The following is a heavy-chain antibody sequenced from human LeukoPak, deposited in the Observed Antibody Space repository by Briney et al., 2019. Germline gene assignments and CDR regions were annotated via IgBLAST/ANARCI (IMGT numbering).Heavy chain of an antibody. CDR3: ARAMVDTNWYFDY. D-gene: IGHD4/OR15-4a*01. J-gene: IGHJ4*02. CDR1: GFTFSSYT. CDR2: ISRSTSYI. V-gene: IGHV3-21*01. Sequence: GGSLRLSCAASGFTFSSYTMNWVRQAPGKGLEWVSSISRSTSYIYYADSLKGRFTISRDNAKNSLYLQMNSLKAGDTAVYYCARAMVDTNWYFDYWGQGTLVTVSS.